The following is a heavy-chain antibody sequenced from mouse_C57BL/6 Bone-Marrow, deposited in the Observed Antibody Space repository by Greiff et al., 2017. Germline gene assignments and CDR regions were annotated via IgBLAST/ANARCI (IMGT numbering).Heavy chain of an antibody. D-gene: IGHD2-4*01. CDR2: IHPNSGST. CDR1: GYTFTSYW. J-gene: IGHJ2*01. Sequence: QVQLKQPGAELVKPGASVKLSCKASGYTFTSYWMHWVKQRPGQGLEWIGMIHPNSGSTNYNEKFKSKATLTVDKSSSTAYMQRISLTSEDSAGYYCARDDYDWDYFSYWGQGTTLTDSS. V-gene: IGHV1-64*01. CDR3: ARDDYDWDYFSY.